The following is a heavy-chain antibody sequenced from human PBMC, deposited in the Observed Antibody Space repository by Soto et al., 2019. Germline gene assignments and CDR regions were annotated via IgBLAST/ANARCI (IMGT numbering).Heavy chain of an antibody. J-gene: IGHJ4*02. CDR2: ISSAGDLI. CDR1: GFTVSDYS. D-gene: IGHD2-21*01. V-gene: IGHV3-48*02. Sequence: PGGSLRLSCTASGFTVSDYSVNGVRQAPGKGLEWISYISSAGDLILYADSVKGRFTIARDIAKNSLYLQMDSLRDEDSAVYYCATWAIAVGGEGFWGQGTLVTVSS. CDR3: ATWAIAVGGEGF.